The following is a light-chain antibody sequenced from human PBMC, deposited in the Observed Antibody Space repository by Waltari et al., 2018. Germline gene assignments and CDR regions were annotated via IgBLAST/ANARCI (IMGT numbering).Light chain of an antibody. CDR2: GAS. J-gene: IGKJ3*01. CDR3: QQAHTFPFT. Sequence: DIQMAQSPSSVSASVGDPVTITCRASEGLRTWLAWYQQKPGKAPKLLIYGASILQSGVPARFSGSGSGTDFTLTISNLQADDFASYYCQQAHTFPFTFGPGTKVYIK. CDR1: EGLRTW. V-gene: IGKV1-12*01.